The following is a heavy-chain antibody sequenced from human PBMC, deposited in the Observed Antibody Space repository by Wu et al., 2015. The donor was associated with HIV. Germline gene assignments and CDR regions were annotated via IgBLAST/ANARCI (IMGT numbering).Heavy chain of an antibody. D-gene: IGHD6-19*01. CDR2: ISAYNGNT. V-gene: IGHV1-18*04. CDR1: GYTFTSYG. Sequence: QVQLVQSGAEVKKPGASVKVSCKASGYTFTSYGISWVRQAPGQGLEWMGWISAYNGNTNYAQKLQGRVTMTTDTSTSTAYMELRSLRSDDTAVYYCARDYSSGWYANFHDYYYYGMDVWGQGTTVTVSS. CDR3: ARDYSSGWYANFHDYYYYGMDV. J-gene: IGHJ6*02.